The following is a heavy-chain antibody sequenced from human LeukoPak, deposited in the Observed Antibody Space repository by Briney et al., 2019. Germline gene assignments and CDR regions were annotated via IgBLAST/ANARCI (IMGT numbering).Heavy chain of an antibody. V-gene: IGHV1-2*02. D-gene: IGHD3-10*01. J-gene: IGHJ4*02. Sequence: GASVKVSCKASGYTFTGYYMHWGRQAPGQELEWMGWINPNSGGTNYAQKFQGRVTMTRDTSTSTAYMELSRLRSDDTAVYYCARDRGVSDYWGQGTLVTVSS. CDR1: GYTFTGYY. CDR3: ARDRGVSDY. CDR2: INPNSGGT.